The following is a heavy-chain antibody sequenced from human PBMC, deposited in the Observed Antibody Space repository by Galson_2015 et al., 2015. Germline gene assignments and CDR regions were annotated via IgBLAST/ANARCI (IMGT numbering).Heavy chain of an antibody. CDR1: GFTFSSYA. V-gene: IGHV3-23*01. Sequence: SLRLSCAASGFTFSSYAMSWVRQAPGKGLEWVSAISGSGGSTYYADSVKGRFTISRDNSKNTLYLQINSLRAEDTAVYYCAKEVLRFLEWLGNPMDVWGKGTTVTVPS. J-gene: IGHJ6*04. D-gene: IGHD3-3*01. CDR3: AKEVLRFLEWLGNPMDV. CDR2: ISGSGGST.